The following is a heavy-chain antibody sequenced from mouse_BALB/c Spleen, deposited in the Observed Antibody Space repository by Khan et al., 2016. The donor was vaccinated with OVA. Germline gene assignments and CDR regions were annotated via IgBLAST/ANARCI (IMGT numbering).Heavy chain of an antibody. Sequence: EVQLQESGPELVKPGASVKISCKASGYTFTDYNMHWVKQSHGKSLEWIGYIYPYNDGTVYNQKFKTKATLTVDNSSSTAYMELRSLTSEDSAVYYCARGDYGSNYWFFDDWGEGTTVTVSS. CDR1: GYTFTDYN. J-gene: IGHJ1*01. V-gene: IGHV1S29*02. D-gene: IGHD1-1*01. CDR2: IYPYNDGT. CDR3: ARGDYGSNYWFFDD.